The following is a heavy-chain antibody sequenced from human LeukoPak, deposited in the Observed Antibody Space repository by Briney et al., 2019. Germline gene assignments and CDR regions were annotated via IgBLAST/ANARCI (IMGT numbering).Heavy chain of an antibody. Sequence: GGSLRLSCATSGISFSTYGMHWVRQAPGKGLEWVAFIRNDGTTKYYADSVKGRFTISRDNSKNTLYLQMNSLRAEDAAVYYCAKDLGYAGFDYWGQGTLVTVSS. V-gene: IGHV3-30*02. CDR3: AKDLGYAGFDY. CDR2: IRNDGTTK. CDR1: GISFSTYG. J-gene: IGHJ4*02. D-gene: IGHD5-12*01.